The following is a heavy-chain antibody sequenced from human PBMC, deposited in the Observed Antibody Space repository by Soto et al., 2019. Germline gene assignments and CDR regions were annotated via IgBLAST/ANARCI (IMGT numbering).Heavy chain of an antibody. CDR2: IFCDDDK. CDR3: ARILTATGGHFDS. J-gene: IGHJ4*02. V-gene: IGHV2-5*02. D-gene: IGHD2-8*02. CDR1: GFSLTTSGVG. Sequence: SGPTLVNPTQTLTLTCSFSGFSLTTSGVGGGWVGESPEKALEWLALIFCDDDKRYSPSLRSRLTIAKDTSKNQVVLTLTNVEPVDTATYYCARILTATGGHFDSWGQGALVTVSS.